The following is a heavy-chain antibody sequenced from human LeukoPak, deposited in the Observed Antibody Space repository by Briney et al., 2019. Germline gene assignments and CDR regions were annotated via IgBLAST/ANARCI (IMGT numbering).Heavy chain of an antibody. CDR3: AKYIVGNSDSY. Sequence: GGSLRLSCVASGFTFSSYAMSWVRQAPGKGLEWVSAISGSGGSTYYADSVKGRFTISRDNSKNTLYLQMNSLRAEDTAVYYCAKYIVGNSDSYWGQGTLVTVSS. J-gene: IGHJ4*02. CDR2: ISGSGGST. CDR1: GFTFSSYA. D-gene: IGHD1-26*01. V-gene: IGHV3-23*01.